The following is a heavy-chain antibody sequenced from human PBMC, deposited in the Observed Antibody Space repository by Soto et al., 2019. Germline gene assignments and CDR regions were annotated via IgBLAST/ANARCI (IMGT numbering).Heavy chain of an antibody. Sequence: SETKSLTCTVSGGSVISGSCYWSWIRKPPGKGLEWIGYIYYSGSTNYSPSFQGQVTISADKSISTAYLQWSSLKASDTAMYYCARRSPRGTIADFDYWGRGTLVTVSS. CDR1: GGSVISGSCY. CDR2: IYYSGST. V-gene: IGHV4-61*03. CDR3: ARRSPRGTIADFDY. D-gene: IGHD1-1*01. J-gene: IGHJ4*02.